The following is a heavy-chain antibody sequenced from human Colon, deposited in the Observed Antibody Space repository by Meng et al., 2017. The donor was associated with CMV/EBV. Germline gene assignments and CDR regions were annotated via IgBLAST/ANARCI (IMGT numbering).Heavy chain of an antibody. V-gene: IGHV1-69*05. Sequence: SVKVSCKASGYTFTSYYMHWVRQAPGQGLEWMGGIIPLFGIAKFAQKFQDRVTIITGESTTAAYMELSSLTSEDTAVYYCARRGDGSGNSFDYWGQGTLVTVSS. J-gene: IGHJ4*02. D-gene: IGHD3-10*01. CDR2: IIPLFGIA. CDR1: GYTFTSYY. CDR3: ARRGDGSGNSFDY.